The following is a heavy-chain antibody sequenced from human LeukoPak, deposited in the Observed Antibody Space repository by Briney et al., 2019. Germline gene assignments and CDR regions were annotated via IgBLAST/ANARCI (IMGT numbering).Heavy chain of an antibody. D-gene: IGHD3-16*02. J-gene: IGHJ6*03. CDR3: ARVTRLGELSGYYYYMDV. V-gene: IGHV4-61*02. CDR2: IYTTGST. CDR1: GDSISSGYYH. Sequence: PSETLSLTCSVSGDSISSGYYHWSWIRQPAGKGLEWIGRIYTTGSTHYNPSLKSRVTISIDPSKNHFSLKLSSVTAADTAVYYCARVTRLGELSGYYYYMDVWGKGTTVTVSS.